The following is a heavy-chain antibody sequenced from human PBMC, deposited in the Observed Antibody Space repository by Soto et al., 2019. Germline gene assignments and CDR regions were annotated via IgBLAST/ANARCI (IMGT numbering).Heavy chain of an antibody. CDR3: ARDLVAVTGTGLVWDY. V-gene: IGHV1-18*01. Sequence: ASVKVSCKASGYTFTNYGIIWVRQAPGQGLEWMGWISAYTGNTNYAQKFQGRVTVTTDTSTSTAYLEVRSLRSNDTAVYYCARDLVAVTGTGLVWDYWAQGTLVTVSS. CDR2: ISAYTGNT. CDR1: GYTFTNYG. J-gene: IGHJ4*02. D-gene: IGHD6-19*01.